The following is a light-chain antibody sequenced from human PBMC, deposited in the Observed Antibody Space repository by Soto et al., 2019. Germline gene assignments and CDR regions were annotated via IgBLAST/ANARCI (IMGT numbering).Light chain of an antibody. CDR1: SSNIGAGYD. Sequence: QSVLTQPPSVSGALGQRVTISCTGSSSNIGAGYDVHWYQQFPGTAPKLLIYGNNNRPSGVPDRFSGSKSGTSASLAITGLQSDDEADFYCQSYDSSLRGSVFGTGPKLTVL. CDR3: QSYDSSLRGSV. J-gene: IGLJ1*01. V-gene: IGLV1-40*01. CDR2: GNN.